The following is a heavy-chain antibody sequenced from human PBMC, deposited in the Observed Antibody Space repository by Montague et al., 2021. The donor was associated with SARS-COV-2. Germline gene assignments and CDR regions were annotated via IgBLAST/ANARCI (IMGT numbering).Heavy chain of an antibody. Sequence: SETLSLTCTVSGFSIGSGDYCWWCRQPPGEEVEWCVSNNYNRTTSYYTPLHSRLTMSIDTSTNQFSLLLTSVTAAATAVFFCVREKAGGVRNVFDIWGQGTTVTVSS. CDR3: VREKAGGVRNVFDI. CDR1: GFSIGSGDY. V-gene: IGHV4-38-2*02. CDR2: NNYNRTT. J-gene: IGHJ3*02. D-gene: IGHD3-10*01.